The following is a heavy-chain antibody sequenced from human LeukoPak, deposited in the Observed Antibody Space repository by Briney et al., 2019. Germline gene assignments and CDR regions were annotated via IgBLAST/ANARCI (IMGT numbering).Heavy chain of an antibody. CDR2: ISSSSSYI. V-gene: IGHV3-21*01. D-gene: IGHD6-13*01. J-gene: IGHJ4*02. Sequence: GGSLRLSCAASGFTFSSYSMNWVRQAPGKGLEWVSSISSSSSYIYYADSVKGRFTISRDNAKNSLYLQMNSLRAEDTAVYYCARDRYSSRYDFDYWGQGTLVTVSS. CDR3: ARDRYSSRYDFDY. CDR1: GFTFSSYS.